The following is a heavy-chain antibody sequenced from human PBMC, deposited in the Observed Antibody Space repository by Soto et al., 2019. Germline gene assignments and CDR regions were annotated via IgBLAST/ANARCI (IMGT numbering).Heavy chain of an antibody. D-gene: IGHD2-15*01. V-gene: IGHV3-21*01. J-gene: IGHJ3*02. CDR2: ISSSSSYI. Sequence: EVQLVGSGGGLVKPGGSLRLSCAASGFTFSSYSMNWVRQAPGKGLEWVSSISSSSSYIYYADSVKGRFTISRDNAKNSLYLQMNSLRAEDTAVYYCARGGGRYCSGGSCPYDAFDIWGQGTMVTVSS. CDR1: GFTFSSYS. CDR3: ARGGGRYCSGGSCPYDAFDI.